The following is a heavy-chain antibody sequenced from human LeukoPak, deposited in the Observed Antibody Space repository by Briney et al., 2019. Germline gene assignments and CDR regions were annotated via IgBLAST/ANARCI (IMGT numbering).Heavy chain of an antibody. D-gene: IGHD3-10*01. V-gene: IGHV3-23*01. CDR3: AKTVLLWFGELGGSFDY. CDR2: ISGSGGST. J-gene: IGHJ4*02. Sequence: PGGSLRLSCAASGFTFSSYAMSWVRQAPGKGLEWVSAISGSGGSTYYADSVKGRFTISRDNSKNTLYLQMNSLRAEDTAVYYCAKTVLLWFGELGGSFDYWGQGTLVTVSS. CDR1: GFTFSSYA.